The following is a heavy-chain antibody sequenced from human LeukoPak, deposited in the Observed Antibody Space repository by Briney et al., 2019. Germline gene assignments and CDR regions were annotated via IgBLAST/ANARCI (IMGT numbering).Heavy chain of an antibody. D-gene: IGHD3-10*01. CDR2: IRYDGSNK. J-gene: IGHJ5*02. V-gene: IGHV3-30*02. CDR3: ARWGYGSGTSWGFDP. CDR1: GFTFSSYG. Sequence: GGSLRLSCAASGFTFSSYGMHWVRQAPGKGLEWVAFIRYDGSNKYYADSVKGRFTISRDNSKNTLYLHVNSLRPEDTAVYYCARWGYGSGTSWGFDPWGQGNLVIVSS.